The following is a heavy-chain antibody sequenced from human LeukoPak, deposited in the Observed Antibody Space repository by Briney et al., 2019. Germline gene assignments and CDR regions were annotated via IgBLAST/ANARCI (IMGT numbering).Heavy chain of an antibody. J-gene: IGHJ4*02. CDR1: GFTFSSYA. V-gene: IGHV3-30-3*01. CDR3: AKDHGSNWPDYFDY. Sequence: GGSLRLSCAASGFTFSSYAMHWVRQAPGKGLEWVAVISYDGSNKYYADSVKGRFTISRDNSKNTLYLQMNSLRAEDTAVFYCAKDHGSNWPDYFDYWGQGTLVTASS. CDR2: ISYDGSNK. D-gene: IGHD6-13*01.